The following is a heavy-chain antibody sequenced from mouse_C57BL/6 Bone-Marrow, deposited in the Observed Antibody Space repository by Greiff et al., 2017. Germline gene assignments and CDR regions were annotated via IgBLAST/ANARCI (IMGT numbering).Heavy chain of an antibody. Sequence: EVKLQESEGGLVQPGSSMKLSCTASGFTFSDYYMAWVRQVPEKGLEWVANINYDGSSTYYLDSLKSRFIISRANAKNILYLQMSSLKSEDTATYYCARGDYYGSSCAMDYWGQGTSVTVSS. J-gene: IGHJ4*01. CDR2: INYDGSST. V-gene: IGHV5-16*01. D-gene: IGHD1-1*01. CDR3: ARGDYYGSSCAMDY. CDR1: GFTFSDYY.